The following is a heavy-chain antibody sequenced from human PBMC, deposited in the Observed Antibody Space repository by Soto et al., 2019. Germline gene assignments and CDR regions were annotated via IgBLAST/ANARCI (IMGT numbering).Heavy chain of an antibody. J-gene: IGHJ6*02. CDR1: GFTFNNYG. CDR2: IWYDGNNK. D-gene: IGHD1-1*01. V-gene: IGHV3-33*01. Sequence: HPGGSLRLSCAASGFTFNNYGMHWVRQAPGKGLEWVAVIWYDGNNKYYADSVRGRFTISRDNSKNTLFLQMDSLRAEDTAVYYCARVGGQLVFFYYYGMDVWGQGTTVTVSS. CDR3: ARVGGQLVFFYYYGMDV.